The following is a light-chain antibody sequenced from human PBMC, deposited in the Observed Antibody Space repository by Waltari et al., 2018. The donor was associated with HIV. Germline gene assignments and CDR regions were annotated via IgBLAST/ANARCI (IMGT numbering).Light chain of an antibody. J-gene: IGLJ2*01. CDR1: YSNIGNHP. V-gene: IGLV1-36*01. CDR3: ATWDDILNGPV. CDR2: YND. Sequence: QSVLTQPPSVSEAPRQRVTISCAGTYSNIGNHPVNWYQQVPGKTPRLLIYYNDLLASGVSDRFSVSKSGTSASLAISVLQSEDEADYYCATWDDILNGPVFGGGTKLTVL.